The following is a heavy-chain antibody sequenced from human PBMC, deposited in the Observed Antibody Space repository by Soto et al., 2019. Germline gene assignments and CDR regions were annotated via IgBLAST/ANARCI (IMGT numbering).Heavy chain of an antibody. CDR1: GFTFSSYS. CDR2: ISSSSSYI. CDR3: ARVAVATYGMDV. V-gene: IGHV3-21*04. Sequence: PGGSLRLTCVASGFTFSSYSINWVRQAPGKGLEWVSSISSSSSYIYYADSVKGRFTISRDKSISTAYLQWSSLKASDTAMYYCARVAVATYGMDVWGQGTTVTVSS. J-gene: IGHJ6*02. D-gene: IGHD6-19*01.